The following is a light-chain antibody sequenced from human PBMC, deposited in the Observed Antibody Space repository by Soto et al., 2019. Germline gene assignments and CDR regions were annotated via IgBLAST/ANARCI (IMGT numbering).Light chain of an antibody. V-gene: IGKV3-15*01. CDR3: QQYNNSPET. J-gene: IGKJ1*01. CDR2: DAS. Sequence: EIVMTQSPATLSVSPGERATLSCRASQGVSSNLAWYQQKVGQAPRVLIYDASTRATSIPGRFSGSWSGTEFTLTISILQSEDFAVYYCQQYNNSPETFGQGTKVEIK. CDR1: QGVSSN.